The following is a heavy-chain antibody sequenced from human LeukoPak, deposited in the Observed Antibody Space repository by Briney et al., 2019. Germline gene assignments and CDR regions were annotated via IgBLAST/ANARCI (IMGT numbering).Heavy chain of an antibody. CDR2: IYPGDSDI. CDR1: GYSFTTYW. J-gene: IGHJ3*02. V-gene: IGHV5-51*01. Sequence: GESLKISCKGSGYSFTTYWIAWVRQMPGKGLEWMAIIYPGDSDIRYSPSFQGQVTISADKSITTAYLQWSSLKASDTSMSYSARDGPDLAFDIWGQGTVVTVSS. CDR3: ARDGPDLAFDI. D-gene: IGHD5-24*01.